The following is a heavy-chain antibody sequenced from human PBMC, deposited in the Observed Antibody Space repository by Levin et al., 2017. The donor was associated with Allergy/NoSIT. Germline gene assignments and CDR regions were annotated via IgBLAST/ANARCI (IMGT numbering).Heavy chain of an antibody. V-gene: IGHV5-51*01. J-gene: IGHJ5*02. Sequence: GESLKISCKGSGYSFTSYWIGWVRQMPGKGLEWMGIIYPGDSDTRYSPSFQGQVTISADKSISTAYLQWSSLKASDTAMYYCARRRLKGKYSPWWFDPWGQGTLVTVSS. CDR1: GYSFTSYW. CDR3: ARRRLKGKYSPWWFDP. CDR2: IYPGDSDT. D-gene: IGHD2/OR15-2a*01.